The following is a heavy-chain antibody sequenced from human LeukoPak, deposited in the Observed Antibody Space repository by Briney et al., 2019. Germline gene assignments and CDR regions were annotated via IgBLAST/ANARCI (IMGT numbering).Heavy chain of an antibody. V-gene: IGHV4-39*01. CDR1: GFSFSGYW. Sequence: GSLRLSCTASGFSFSGYWMSWIRQPPGKGLEWIGSIYYSGSTYYNPSLKSRVTISVDTSKNQFSLKLSSVTAADTAVYYCASNPSEDYWGQGTLVTVSS. CDR2: IYYSGST. J-gene: IGHJ4*02. CDR3: ASNPSEDY.